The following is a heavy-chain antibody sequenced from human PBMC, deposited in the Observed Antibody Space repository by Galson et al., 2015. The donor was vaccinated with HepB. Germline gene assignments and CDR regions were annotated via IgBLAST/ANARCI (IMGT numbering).Heavy chain of an antibody. CDR1: GGSISSGSYY. V-gene: IGHV4-61*02. CDR3: ARDVRMIVVVNTPIYYYMDV. D-gene: IGHD3-22*01. CDR2: IYTSGST. Sequence: TLSLTCTVSGGSISSGSYYWSWIRQPAGKGLEWIGRIYTSGSTNYNPSLKSRVTMSVDTSKNQFSLKLSSVTAADTAVYYCARDVRMIVVVNTPIYYYMDVWGKGTTVTVSS. J-gene: IGHJ6*03.